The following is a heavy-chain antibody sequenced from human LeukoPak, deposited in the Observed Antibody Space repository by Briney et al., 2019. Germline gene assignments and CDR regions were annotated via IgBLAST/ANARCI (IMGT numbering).Heavy chain of an antibody. D-gene: IGHD6-13*01. CDR2: INHSGSA. CDR3: ARRGYSSRGFDY. J-gene: IGHJ4*02. CDR1: GGSFSGYY. Sequence: SETLSLICAVYGGSFSGYYWSWIRQPPGKGLEWIGEINHSGSANYNPSLKSRVTISVDTSKNQFSLKLSSVTAADTAVYYCARRGYSSRGFDYWGQGTLVTVSS. V-gene: IGHV4-34*01.